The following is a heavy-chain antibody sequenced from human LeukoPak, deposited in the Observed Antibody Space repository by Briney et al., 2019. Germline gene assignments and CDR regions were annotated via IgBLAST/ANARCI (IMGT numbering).Heavy chain of an antibody. CDR3: ARAVMVRGVIPWFDP. V-gene: IGHV1-69*13. J-gene: IGHJ5*02. Sequence: ASVKVSCKASGGTFSSYAISWVRQAPGQGLEWMGGIIPIFGTANYAQKFQDRVTITADESTSTAYMELSSLRSEDTAMYYCARAVMVRGVIPWFDPWGQGTLVTVSS. CDR2: IIPIFGTA. D-gene: IGHD3-10*01. CDR1: GGTFSSYA.